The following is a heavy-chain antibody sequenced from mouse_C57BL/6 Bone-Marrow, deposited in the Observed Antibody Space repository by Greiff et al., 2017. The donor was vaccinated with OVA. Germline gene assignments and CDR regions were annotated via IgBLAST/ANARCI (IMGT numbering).Heavy chain of an antibody. J-gene: IGHJ1*03. Sequence: EVKLVESGGGLVQPGGSLSLSCAASGFTFTDYYMSWVRQPPGKALEWLGFIRNKANGYTTEYSASVKGRFTISRDNSQSILYLQMNALRAEDSATYYCARLGYDSDCYFDVWGTGTTVTVSS. V-gene: IGHV7-3*01. CDR2: IRNKANGYTT. CDR1: GFTFTDYY. CDR3: ARLGYDSDCYFDV. D-gene: IGHD2-4*01.